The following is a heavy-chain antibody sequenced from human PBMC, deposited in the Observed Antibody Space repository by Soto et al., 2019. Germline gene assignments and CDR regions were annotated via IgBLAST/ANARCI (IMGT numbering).Heavy chain of an antibody. Sequence: GESLKISCKGSGYSFTGYWINWVRQMPGKGLELMGRIDPSDSYTNYSPSFQGRVTISADQSISTAYLQWSSLKASDTAMHYCARQGDYGNLAVYLDFWGQGTLVTVSS. J-gene: IGHJ4*02. CDR2: IDPSDSYT. CDR1: GYSFTGYW. V-gene: IGHV5-10-1*01. D-gene: IGHD4-17*01. CDR3: ARQGDYGNLAVYLDF.